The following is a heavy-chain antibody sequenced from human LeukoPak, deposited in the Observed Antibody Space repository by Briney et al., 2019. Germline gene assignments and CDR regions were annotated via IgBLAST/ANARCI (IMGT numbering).Heavy chain of an antibody. Sequence: SVKVSCKASGGTFTSYAISWVPQAPGQGLEWMGGIIPIFGTANYAQKFQGRVTITADKSTSTAYMELSSLRSEDTAMYYCAREKRADRYCSGGSCYSLNYYYMDVWGKGTTVTVSS. CDR3: AREKRADRYCSGGSCYSLNYYYMDV. D-gene: IGHD2-15*01. J-gene: IGHJ6*03. CDR1: GGTFTSYA. V-gene: IGHV1-69*06. CDR2: IIPIFGTA.